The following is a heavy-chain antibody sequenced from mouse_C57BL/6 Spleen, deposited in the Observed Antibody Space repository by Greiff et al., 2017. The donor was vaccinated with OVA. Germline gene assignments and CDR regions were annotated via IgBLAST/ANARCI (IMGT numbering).Heavy chain of an antibody. CDR3: ARWGTTVKGYFDV. D-gene: IGHD1-1*01. CDR2: IDPSDSYT. V-gene: IGHV1-59*01. CDR1: GYTFTSYW. J-gene: IGHJ1*03. Sequence: QVQLQQPGAELVRPGTSVKLSCKASGYTFTSYWMHWVKQRPGQGLEWIGVIDPSDSYTNYNQKFKGKATLTVDTSSSTAYMQLRSLTSEDSAVYYCARWGTTVKGYFDVWGTGTTVTVSS.